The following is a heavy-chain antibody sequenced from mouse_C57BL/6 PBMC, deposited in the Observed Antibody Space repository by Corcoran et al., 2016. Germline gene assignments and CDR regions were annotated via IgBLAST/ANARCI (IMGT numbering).Heavy chain of an antibody. CDR2: IYPGDGDT. CDR3: AREETSGYFDV. Sequence: QVQLQQSGAELVKPGASVKISCKASGDAFSSYWMNWVKQRPGKGLEWIGQIYPGDGDTNYNGKFKGKATLTADKSSSTAYMQLSSLTSEDSAVYFCAREETSGYFDVWGTGTTVTVSS. CDR1: GDAFSSYW. V-gene: IGHV1-80*01. J-gene: IGHJ1*03.